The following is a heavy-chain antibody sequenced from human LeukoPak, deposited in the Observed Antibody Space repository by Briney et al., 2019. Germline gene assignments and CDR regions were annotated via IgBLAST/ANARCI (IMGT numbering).Heavy chain of an antibody. CDR1: GFTFSRNS. V-gene: IGHV3-21*04. CDR3: AKGNSGYSGYDTGAFGY. CDR2: ISSSSSYI. J-gene: IGHJ4*02. Sequence: PGGSLRLSCAASGFTFSRNSMNWVRQAPGKGLEWVSSISSSSSYIFYADSVKGRFTISRDNSKNTLYLQMNSLRAEDAAVYYCAKGNSGYSGYDTGAFGYWGQGTLVTVSS. D-gene: IGHD5-12*01.